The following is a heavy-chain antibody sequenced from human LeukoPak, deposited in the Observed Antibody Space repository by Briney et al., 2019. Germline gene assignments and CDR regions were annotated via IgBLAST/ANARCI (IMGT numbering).Heavy chain of an antibody. CDR3: ATPEYYYDSSGYYSGNYFDY. CDR1: GYTFTSYG. V-gene: IGHV1-2*02. D-gene: IGHD3-22*01. J-gene: IGHJ4*02. Sequence: ASVKVSCKASGYTFTSYGISWVRQAPGQGLEWMGWINPNSGGTNYAQKFQGRVTMTRDTSISTAYMELSRLRSDDTAVYYCATPEYYYDSSGYYSGNYFDYWGQGTLVTVSS. CDR2: INPNSGGT.